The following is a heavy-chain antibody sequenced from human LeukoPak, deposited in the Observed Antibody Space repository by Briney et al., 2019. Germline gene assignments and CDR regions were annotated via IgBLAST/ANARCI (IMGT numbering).Heavy chain of an antibody. J-gene: IGHJ4*02. CDR3: ARLRSKLRGSRYFDY. D-gene: IGHD3-10*01. V-gene: IGHV5-51*01. CDR1: GYSFTSYW. CDR2: IYPGDSDT. Sequence: RGESLKISCKGSGYSFTSYWIGWVRQMPGKGLEWMGIIYPGDSDTRYSPSFQGQVTISADKSISTAYLQWSSLKASDTAMYYCARLRSKLRGSRYFDYWGQGTLVTVSS.